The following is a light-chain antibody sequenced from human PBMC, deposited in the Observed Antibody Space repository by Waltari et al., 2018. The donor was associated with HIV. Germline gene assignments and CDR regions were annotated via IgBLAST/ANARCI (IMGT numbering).Light chain of an antibody. J-gene: IGKJ5*01. CDR2: GTS. CDR1: QSVSSY. Sequence: EIVLTQSPAALSLSPGERATLSCRASQSVSSYLAWYQQKPGQAPSLLISGTSSRATGIPARFSGSGSGTDFTLTISSLEPGDFGVYYCQQRSNWPITFGQGTRLEIK. V-gene: IGKV3-11*01. CDR3: QQRSNWPIT.